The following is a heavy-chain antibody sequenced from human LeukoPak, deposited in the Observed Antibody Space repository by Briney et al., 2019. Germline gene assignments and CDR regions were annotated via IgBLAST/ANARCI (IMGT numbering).Heavy chain of an antibody. CDR2: IYYSGST. Sequence: SETLSLTCTVSGGSISSGDYYWSWIRQPPGKGLEWIGHIYYSGSTSYNPSLKSRITISVDTSKNQFSLKLSSVTAADTAVYYCAKTYYYDSSGYFLDYWGQGTLVAVSS. CDR3: AKTYYYDSSGYFLDY. D-gene: IGHD3-22*01. CDR1: GGSISSGDYY. J-gene: IGHJ4*02. V-gene: IGHV4-30-4*01.